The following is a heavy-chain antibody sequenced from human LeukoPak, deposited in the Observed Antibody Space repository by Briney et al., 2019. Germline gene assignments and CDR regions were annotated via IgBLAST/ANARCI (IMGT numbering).Heavy chain of an antibody. D-gene: IGHD3-3*01. CDR1: GGSFSGYY. Sequence: SETLSLTCAVYGGSFSGYYWSWIRQPPGKGLEWIGEINHSGSTNYNPSLKSRVTISVDTSKNQFSLKLSSVTAADTAVYYCARDSGNNYDFWSGYYSGWFDPWGQGTLVTVSS. V-gene: IGHV4-34*01. J-gene: IGHJ5*02. CDR3: ARDSGNNYDFWSGYYSGWFDP. CDR2: INHSGST.